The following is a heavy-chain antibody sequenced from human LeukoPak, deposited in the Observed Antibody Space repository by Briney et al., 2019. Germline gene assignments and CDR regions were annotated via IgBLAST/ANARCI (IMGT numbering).Heavy chain of an antibody. J-gene: IGHJ4*02. V-gene: IGHV3-23*01. CDR3: AKEYGSGSYYNVVDY. D-gene: IGHD3-10*01. Sequence: TGGSLRLSCAASGFTFSSYAMSWVRQAPGKGLEWVSAISGSGGSTYYADSVKGRFTISRDNSKNTLYLQMNSLRAEDTAVYYCAKEYGSGSYYNVVDYWGQGTLVIVSS. CDR2: ISGSGGST. CDR1: GFTFSSYA.